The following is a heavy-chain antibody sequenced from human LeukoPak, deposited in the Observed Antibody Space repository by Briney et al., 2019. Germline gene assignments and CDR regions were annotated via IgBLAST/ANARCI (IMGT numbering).Heavy chain of an antibody. CDR1: GYTFTSYD. J-gene: IGHJ6*02. CDR3: AKCHFVHGMPV. Sequence: ASVKVSCKASGYTFTSYDINWVRQATGQGLEWMGWMNPNRGNTGYAQKFQGRVTMTRNTSISTAYMELSSLRSEDTAVYYCAKCHFVHGMPVWPQAPTVPVSS. CDR2: MNPNRGNT. D-gene: IGHD2-2*01. V-gene: IGHV1-8*01.